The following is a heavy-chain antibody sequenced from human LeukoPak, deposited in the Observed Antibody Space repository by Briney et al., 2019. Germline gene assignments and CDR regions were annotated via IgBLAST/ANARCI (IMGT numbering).Heavy chain of an antibody. CDR2: INWNGGST. CDR3: ARVGLYGDYGYYYYYYMDV. D-gene: IGHD4-17*01. J-gene: IGHJ6*03. Sequence: GGSLRLSCAASGFTFDDYGMSWVRQAPGKGLEWVSGINWNGGSTGYADSVKGRSTISRDNAKNSLYLQMNSLRAEDTALYYCARVGLYGDYGYYYYYYMDVRGKGTTVTVSS. CDR1: GFTFDDYG. V-gene: IGHV3-20*04.